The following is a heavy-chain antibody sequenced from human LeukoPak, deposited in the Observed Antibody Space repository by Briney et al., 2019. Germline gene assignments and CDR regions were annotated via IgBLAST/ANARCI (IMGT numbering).Heavy chain of an antibody. J-gene: IGHJ3*02. V-gene: IGHV3-15*01. CDR3: TRDHRAYMYSGSYYEPDDAFDI. D-gene: IGHD1-26*01. CDR2: IYSQSEGGTT. Sequence: PGGSLRLSCRASGFTFSVACMSWVRQAPGKGLEWVAQIYSQSEGGTTGYAAPVKGRFTISRDDAENTLFLQMNSLKTEDTAVYYCTRDHRAYMYSGSYYEPDDAFDIWGQGTMVTVSS. CDR1: GFTFSVAC.